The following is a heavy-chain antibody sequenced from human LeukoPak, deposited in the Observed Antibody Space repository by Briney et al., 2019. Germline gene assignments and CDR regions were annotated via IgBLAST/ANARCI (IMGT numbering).Heavy chain of an antibody. CDR1: GFTFDDYA. D-gene: IGHD3-22*01. Sequence: PGGSLRLSCAASGFTFDDYAMHWVRQAPGKGLEWVSGLSWNSANIGYADSVKGRFTISRDYAKNSLYLQMDSLRPEDTAFYYCARDMGGYYDSSGYLMGFEYWGQGTLVTVSS. V-gene: IGHV3-9*01. CDR2: LSWNSANI. CDR3: ARDMGGYYDSSGYLMGFEY. J-gene: IGHJ4*02.